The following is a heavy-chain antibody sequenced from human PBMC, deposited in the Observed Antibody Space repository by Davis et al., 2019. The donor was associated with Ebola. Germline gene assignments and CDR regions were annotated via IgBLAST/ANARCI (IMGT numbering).Heavy chain of an antibody. CDR2: MNPYSGNT. Sequence: ASVKVSCKASGYTFTTFGISWVRQAPGQGLEWMGGMNPYSGNTNYAQKLQGRVTVITDTSTSTAYMELRSLRSDDTAVYYCARRRDYDAFDIWGQGTMVTVSS. J-gene: IGHJ3*02. V-gene: IGHV1-18*01. D-gene: IGHD2-21*01. CDR3: ARRRDYDAFDI. CDR1: GYTFTTFG.